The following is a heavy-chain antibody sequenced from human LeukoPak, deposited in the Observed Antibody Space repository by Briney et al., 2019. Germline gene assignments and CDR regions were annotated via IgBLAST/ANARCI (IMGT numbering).Heavy chain of an antibody. V-gene: IGHV1-18*01. J-gene: IGHJ5*02. Sequence: ASVKVSCKASGYTFTNYGISWVRQAPGQGPEWMGWISAYNGKTNYAQNVQGRVIMTTDTSTSTAYLELRSLRFDDTAVYYCARDDKSGRCSWFDPWGQGTPVTVSS. CDR2: ISAYNGKT. CDR3: ARDDKSGRCSWFDP. CDR1: GYTFTNYG. D-gene: IGHD6-25*01.